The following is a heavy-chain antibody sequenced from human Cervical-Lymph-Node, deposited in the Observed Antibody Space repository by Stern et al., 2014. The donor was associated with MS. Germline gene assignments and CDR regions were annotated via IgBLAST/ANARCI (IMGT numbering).Heavy chain of an antibody. V-gene: IGHV4-61*02. D-gene: IGHD3-9*01. CDR2: IYTSGST. J-gene: IGHJ6*02. CDR1: GGSISSGSYY. CDR3: ARDCRLRYFDNYGMDV. Sequence: VQLVESGPGLVKPSQTLSLTCTVSGGSISSGSYYWSWIRQPAGKGLEWIGRIYTSGSTNYHPSPKSRVTISVDTSKNQFPLKLSSVTAADTAVYYCARDCRLRYFDNYGMDVWGQGTTVTVSS.